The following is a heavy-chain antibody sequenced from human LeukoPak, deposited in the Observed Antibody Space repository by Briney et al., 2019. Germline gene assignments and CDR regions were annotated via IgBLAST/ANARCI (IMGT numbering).Heavy chain of an antibody. V-gene: IGHV4-34*01. CDR1: GGSFSGYY. CDR3: ARRGVVLRSWGY. J-gene: IGHJ4*02. Sequence: SETLSLTCAVYGGSFSGYYWSWIRQPPGKGLEWIGEINHSGSTNYNPSLKSRVTISVDTSKNQFSLKLSSVTAADTAVYYCARRGVVLRSWGYWGQGTLVTVSS. CDR2: INHSGST. D-gene: IGHD5-12*01.